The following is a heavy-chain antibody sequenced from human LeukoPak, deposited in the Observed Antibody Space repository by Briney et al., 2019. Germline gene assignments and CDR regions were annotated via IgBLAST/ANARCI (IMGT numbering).Heavy chain of an antibody. V-gene: IGHV4-34*01. CDR1: GGSFSGYY. CDR2: INHSGNT. Sequence: SETLSLTCAVYGGSFSGYYWSWIRQPPGKGLEWIGEINHSGNTNYNPSLKSRVNISVDTSKNQFSLKLSSMTAADTAVYYCARGDRAAAATFDYWGQGTLVTVSS. CDR3: ARGDRAAAATFDY. J-gene: IGHJ4*02. D-gene: IGHD6-13*01.